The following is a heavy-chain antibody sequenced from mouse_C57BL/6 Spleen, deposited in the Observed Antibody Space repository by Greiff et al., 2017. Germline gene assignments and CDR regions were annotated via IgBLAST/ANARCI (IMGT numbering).Heavy chain of an antibody. Sequence: VQLQQSGAELARPGASVKLSCKASGYTFTSYGISWVKQRPGQGLEWIGEIYPRSGYTYYNEKFKGKATLTADKSSSTAYMELRSLTSEDSAVYFCARGDDGDAMDYWGQGTSVTVSS. D-gene: IGHD2-12*01. CDR2: IYPRSGYT. CDR3: ARGDDGDAMDY. J-gene: IGHJ4*01. V-gene: IGHV1-81*01. CDR1: GYTFTSYG.